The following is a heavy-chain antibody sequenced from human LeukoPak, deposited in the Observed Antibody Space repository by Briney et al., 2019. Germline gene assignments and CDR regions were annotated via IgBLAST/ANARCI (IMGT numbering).Heavy chain of an antibody. CDR3: ARDGRWLHPKGWFDP. V-gene: IGHV4-39*07. D-gene: IGHD5-24*01. CDR1: GGSISSSSYY. CDR2: IYYSGST. Sequence: KSSETLSLTCTVSGGSISSSSYYWGWIRQPPGKGLEWIGSIYYSGSTYYNPSLKSRVTISVDTSKNQFSLKLSSVTAADTAVYYCARDGRWLHPKGWFDPWGQGTLVTVSS. J-gene: IGHJ5*02.